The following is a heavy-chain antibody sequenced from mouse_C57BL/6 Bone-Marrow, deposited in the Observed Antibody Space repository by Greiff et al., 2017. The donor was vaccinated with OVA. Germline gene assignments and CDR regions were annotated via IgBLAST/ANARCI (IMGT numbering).Heavy chain of an antibody. J-gene: IGHJ1*03. D-gene: IGHD2-3*01. CDR1: GYTFTSYW. CDR2: IHPNSGST. Sequence: QVQLQQPGAELVKPGASVKLSCKASGYTFTSYWMHWVKQRPGQGLEWIGMIHPNSGSTNYNEKFKSKATLTVDKSSSTAYMQLSSLTSEDSAVYYGARSWLLPYWYFDVWGTGTTVTVSS. CDR3: ARSWLLPYWYFDV. V-gene: IGHV1-64*01.